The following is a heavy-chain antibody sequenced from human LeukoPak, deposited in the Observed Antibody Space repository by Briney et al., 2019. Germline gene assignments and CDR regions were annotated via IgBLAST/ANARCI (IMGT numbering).Heavy chain of an antibody. CDR2: IWYDGSNK. D-gene: IGHD3-22*01. CDR3: AREGPPSSGYHYFDY. J-gene: IGHJ4*02. Sequence: GGSLRLSCAASGFTFSSYGMHWVRQAPGKGLEWVAVIWYDGSNKYYADSVRGRFTISRDNSKNTLYLQMNSLRAEDTAVYYCAREGPPSSGYHYFDYWGQGTLVTVSS. CDR1: GFTFSSYG. V-gene: IGHV3-33*01.